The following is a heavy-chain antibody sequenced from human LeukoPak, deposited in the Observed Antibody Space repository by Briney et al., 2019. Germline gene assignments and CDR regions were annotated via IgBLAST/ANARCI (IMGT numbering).Heavy chain of an antibody. CDR1: GHTFTGYY. D-gene: IGHD1-14*01. CDR3: ASWAGGNEPIASFDY. J-gene: IGHJ4*02. Sequence: ASVKVSCKTSGHTFTGYYMHWMRQAPGQGLEWMGWINLNSGGTNYAQKFQGRVIMTRDTSTSTAYIELNRLRFDDTAVYYCASWAGGNEPIASFDYWGQGTLVTVSS. CDR2: INLNSGGT. V-gene: IGHV1-2*02.